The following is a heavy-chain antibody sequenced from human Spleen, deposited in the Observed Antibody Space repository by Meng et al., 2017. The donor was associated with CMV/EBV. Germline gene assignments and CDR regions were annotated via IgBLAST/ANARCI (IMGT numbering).Heavy chain of an antibody. D-gene: IGHD3-10*01. V-gene: IGHV4-31*02. CDR2: IYDSGST. CDR1: ISSGTYY. J-gene: IGHJ4*02. Sequence: ISSGTYYWSWIRQQPGKGLEWIGNIYDSGSTYYNPSLKSRVIVSVDTSKNQFSLKLSSVTAADTAVYYCARARISMVRGVKEYFDYWGQGTLVTVSS. CDR3: ARARISMVRGVKEYFDY.